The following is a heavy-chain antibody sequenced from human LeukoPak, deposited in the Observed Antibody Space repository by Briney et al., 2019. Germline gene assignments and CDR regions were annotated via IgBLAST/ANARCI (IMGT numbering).Heavy chain of an antibody. CDR2: ISYDASNK. D-gene: IGHD5-12*01. J-gene: IGHJ3*02. V-gene: IGHV3-30-3*01. Sequence: GGSLRLSCAASGFTFSAFAMHWARQAPGKGLEWVAAISYDASNKYYAVSVRGRFNNSRDNSRNTLFLHMNSLRADDTAVYYCARGTTDIVAEISDAFDIWGKGTMVSVSS. CDR3: ARGTTDIVAEISDAFDI. CDR1: GFTFSAFA.